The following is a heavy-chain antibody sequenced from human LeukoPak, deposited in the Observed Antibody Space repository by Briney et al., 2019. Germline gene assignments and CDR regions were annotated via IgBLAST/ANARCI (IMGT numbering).Heavy chain of an antibody. CDR1: GGSFSGYY. CDR3: ARLWFGDGDY. CDR2: IYYSGST. Sequence: SETLSLTCAVYGGSFSGYYWSWIRQPPGKGLEWIGYIYYSGSTYYNPSLKSRVTISVDTSKNQFSLKLSSVTAADTAVYYCARLWFGDGDYWGQGTLVTVSS. D-gene: IGHD3-10*01. J-gene: IGHJ4*02. V-gene: IGHV4-59*12.